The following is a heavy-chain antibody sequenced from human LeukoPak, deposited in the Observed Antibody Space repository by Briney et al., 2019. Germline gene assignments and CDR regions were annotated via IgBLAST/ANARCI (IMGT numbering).Heavy chain of an antibody. J-gene: IGHJ4*02. CDR1: GFTFTNSA. Sequence: ASVKVSFKASGFTFTNSAMQWVRQARGQRLEWIGWIVVGSGNTNYAQKFQERVTITRDMSTSTAYMELSSLRSEGTAVYYCAGYCGGDCLYDYWGQGTLVTVSS. CDR2: IVVGSGNT. V-gene: IGHV1-58*02. CDR3: AGYCGGDCLYDY. D-gene: IGHD2-21*02.